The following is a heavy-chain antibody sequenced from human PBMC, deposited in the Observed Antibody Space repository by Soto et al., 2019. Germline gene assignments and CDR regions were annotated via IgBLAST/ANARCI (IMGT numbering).Heavy chain of an antibody. V-gene: IGHV1-2*04. CDR2: INPNSGGT. Sequence: ASVKVSCKASGYTFPGYYMHWGRQAPGQGLEWMGWINPNSGGTNYAQKFQGWVTMTRDTSISTAYMELSRLRSDDTAVYYCASSSEHDAFDIWGQGTMVTVSS. J-gene: IGHJ3*02. D-gene: IGHD6-6*01. CDR1: GYTFPGYY. CDR3: ASSSEHDAFDI.